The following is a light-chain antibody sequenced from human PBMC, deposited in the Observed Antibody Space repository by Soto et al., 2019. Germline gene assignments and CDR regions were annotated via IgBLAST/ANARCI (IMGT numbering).Light chain of an antibody. J-gene: IGKJ1*01. CDR3: QQYNSYLRT. CDR2: KAS. V-gene: IGKV1-5*03. Sequence: DIQMTQSPSTVSASVGDRVTITCRASQSITSWLAWYQQKPGKAPRLLIYKASDLESGVPSRFSGSRSGTEFTLTISSLQPDDFATYYCQQYNSYLRTFGQGTKVEIK. CDR1: QSITSW.